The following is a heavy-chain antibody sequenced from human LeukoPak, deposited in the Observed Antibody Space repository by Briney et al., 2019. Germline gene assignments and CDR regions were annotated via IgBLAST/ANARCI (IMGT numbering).Heavy chain of an antibody. CDR3: AANFDL. Sequence: GGSLRLSCAASRFTFSNYGMHWVRQAPGKGLEWVAVIWYDGSNKYYADSVKGRFTISRDNSNNTLSLQMNSLRGEDTAVYYCAANFDLWGQGTLVTVSS. J-gene: IGHJ4*02. CDR1: RFTFSNYG. CDR2: IWYDGSNK. V-gene: IGHV3-33*01.